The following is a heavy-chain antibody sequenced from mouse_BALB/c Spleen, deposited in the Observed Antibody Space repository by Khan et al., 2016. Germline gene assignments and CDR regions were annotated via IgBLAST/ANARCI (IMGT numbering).Heavy chain of an antibody. J-gene: IGHJ4*01. Sequence: EVELVESGGGLVQPGGSLKLSCAASGFTFSTYAMSWVRQTPDKRLELVATINSNGGSTYYPDNVKGRFTISRDNAKNTLYLQMSSLKSEDTANYYCARVRQAVDYWGQGTSVTVSS. CDR2: INSNGGST. CDR3: ARVRQAVDY. D-gene: IGHD2-12*01. CDR1: GFTFSTYA. V-gene: IGHV5-6-3*01.